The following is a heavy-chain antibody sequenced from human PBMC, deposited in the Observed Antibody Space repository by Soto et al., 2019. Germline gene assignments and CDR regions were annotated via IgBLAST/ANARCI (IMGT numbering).Heavy chain of an antibody. V-gene: IGHV3-30-3*01. CDR2: ISYDGSNK. CDR1: GFTFSSYA. J-gene: IGHJ6*02. Sequence: QVQLVESGGGVVQPGRSLRLSCAASGFTFSSYAMHWVRQAPGKGLEWVAVISYDGSNKYYADSVKGRFTISRDNSKNTLYLQMNSLRAEDTAVYYCARGGYDFSSSIPHYGMDVWGQGTTVTVSS. D-gene: IGHD3-3*01. CDR3: ARGGYDFSSSIPHYGMDV.